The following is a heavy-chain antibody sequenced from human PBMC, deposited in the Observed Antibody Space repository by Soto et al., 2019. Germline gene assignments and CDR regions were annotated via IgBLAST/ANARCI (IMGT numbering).Heavy chain of an antibody. Sequence: ASVKVSCKVSGYTLTELSMHWVRQAPGKGLEWMGGFDPEDGETIYAQKFQGRVTMTEDTSTDTAYMELRSPTSEDTAVYYCTICYRPRRVVVSLTPYYFDYWGQGALVTVSS. CDR3: TICYRPRRVVVSLTPYYFDY. CDR2: FDPEDGET. CDR1: GYTLTELS. D-gene: IGHD2-21*01. V-gene: IGHV1-24*01. J-gene: IGHJ4*02.